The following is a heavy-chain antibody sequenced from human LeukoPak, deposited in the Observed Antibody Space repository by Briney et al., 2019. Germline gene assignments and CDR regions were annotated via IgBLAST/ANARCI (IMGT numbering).Heavy chain of an antibody. V-gene: IGHV5-51*01. CDR2: IYPGDSDT. D-gene: IGHD1-26*01. Sequence: GASLQISCKGSGYSFTNHWIGWVRQMPGKGVEWMGIIYPGDSDTRYSPSFQGQVTISADKSISTAYLQWSSLKASDTAMYYCARLPQWGGTYHFDYWGQGTLLTVSS. CDR3: ARLPQWGGTYHFDY. J-gene: IGHJ4*02. CDR1: GYSFTNHW.